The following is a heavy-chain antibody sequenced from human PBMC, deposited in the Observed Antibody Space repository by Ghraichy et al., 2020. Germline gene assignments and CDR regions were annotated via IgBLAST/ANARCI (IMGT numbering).Heavy chain of an antibody. D-gene: IGHD6-25*01. CDR1: GYTFSSSS. CDR3: AKRAAVAYYGMDV. J-gene: IGHJ6*02. Sequence: ASVKVSCKASGYTFSSSSMHWGRQAPGHSLEWVGLINTGNGNTKYSQKFQGRVTLTRDTSANTAYMELRGLRSEDTGVYFCAKRAAVAYYGMDVWGQGTTVTVSS. CDR2: INTGNGNT. V-gene: IGHV1-3*04.